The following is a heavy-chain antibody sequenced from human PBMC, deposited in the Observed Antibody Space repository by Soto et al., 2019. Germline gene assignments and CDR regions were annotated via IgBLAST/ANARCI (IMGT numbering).Heavy chain of an antibody. CDR1: GFTVSSNY. Sequence: GGSLRLSCAASGFTVSSNYMSWVRQAPGKGLEWVSDISGSGGTTYYADSVKGRFTVSRDNAKNSLYLQMNSLRAEDTAVYYCARTVDTAMSKPLDYWGQGTLVTVSS. CDR2: ISGSGGTT. D-gene: IGHD5-18*01. V-gene: IGHV3-11*01. J-gene: IGHJ4*02. CDR3: ARTVDTAMSKPLDY.